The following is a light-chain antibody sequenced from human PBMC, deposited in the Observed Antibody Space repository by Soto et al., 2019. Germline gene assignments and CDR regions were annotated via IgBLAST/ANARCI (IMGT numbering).Light chain of an antibody. CDR2: END. J-gene: IGLJ1*01. CDR1: SSNTGNNY. CDR3: ATWDSSLSAGL. Sequence: QSALTQPPSVSAAPGQTVTISCSGSSSNTGNNYVSWYQQLPGTAPKLLIYENDKRPSGIPDRFSGSKSGTSATLGITGLQTGDEADYYCATWDSSLSAGLFGTGTKLTVL. V-gene: IGLV1-51*02.